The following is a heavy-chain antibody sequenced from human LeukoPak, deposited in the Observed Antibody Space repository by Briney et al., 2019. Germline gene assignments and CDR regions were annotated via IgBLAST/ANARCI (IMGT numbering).Heavy chain of an antibody. CDR1: GFTFSSYA. CDR2: ISGSGGST. Sequence: PGGSLRLSCAASGFTFSSYAMSWVRQAPGKGLEWVSAISGSGGSTYYADSVKGRFTISRDNSKNTLYLQMNSLRAEDTAVYYCAKGPPNYYGSGSYSGWFDPWGQGTLVTASS. V-gene: IGHV3-23*01. CDR3: AKGPPNYYGSGSYSGWFDP. D-gene: IGHD3-10*01. J-gene: IGHJ5*02.